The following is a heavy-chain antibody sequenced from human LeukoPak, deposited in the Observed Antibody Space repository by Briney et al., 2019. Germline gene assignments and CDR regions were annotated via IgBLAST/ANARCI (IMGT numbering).Heavy chain of an antibody. V-gene: IGHV4-4*07. CDR3: ARLKFYDSTGYSPGHYMDV. D-gene: IGHD3-22*01. Sequence: PSETLSLTCTVSGGPIYSYYWSWIRQTAGKGLEWIGRLYPGVSTNYNPSPKSRVTMSVDTSKNQFALKLSAVTAADTAVYYCARLKFYDSTGYSPGHYMDVWGKGTTVTVSS. CDR1: GGPIYSYY. CDR2: LYPGVST. J-gene: IGHJ6*03.